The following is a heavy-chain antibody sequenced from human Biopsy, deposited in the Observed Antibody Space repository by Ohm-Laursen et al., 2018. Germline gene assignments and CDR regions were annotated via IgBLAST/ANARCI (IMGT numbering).Heavy chain of an antibody. Sequence: TLSLTCSVSGDSISTSTTYYWAWLRQPPGKGLEWIGHVYNGGITNYNPSLKSRVTISKDTSKNQFSLQVNSVTAADTAVYYCARHPTGFWFDPWGQGTTVTVSS. CDR1: GDSISTSTTYY. J-gene: IGHJ5*01. CDR2: VYNGGIT. CDR3: ARHPTGFWFDP. V-gene: IGHV4-61*05.